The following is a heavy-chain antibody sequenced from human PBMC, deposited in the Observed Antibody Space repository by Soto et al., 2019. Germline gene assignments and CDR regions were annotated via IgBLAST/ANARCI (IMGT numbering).Heavy chain of an antibody. CDR2: IYHSGST. J-gene: IGHJ4*02. Sequence: SETLSLTCAVSSGSISSSNWWSWVRQPPGKGLEWIGEIYHSGSTNYNPSLKSRVTISVDKSKNQFSLKLSAVTAADTAVYYCATRGGTVAADGEYFDYWGQGTLVTVSS. D-gene: IGHD6-19*01. CDR3: ATRGGTVAADGEYFDY. CDR1: SGSISSSNW. V-gene: IGHV4-4*02.